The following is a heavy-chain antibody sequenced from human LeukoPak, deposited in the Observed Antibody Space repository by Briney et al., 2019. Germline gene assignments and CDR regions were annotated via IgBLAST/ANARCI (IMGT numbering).Heavy chain of an antibody. V-gene: IGHV4-59*01. CDR2: IYYSGST. CDR3: ARYFRYYRY. D-gene: IGHD2-8*01. Sequence: ASETLSLTCTVSGGSISSYYWSWIRQPPGKGLEWIGYIYYSGSTNYNPSLKSRVTISVDTSKNQFSLKLSSVTAADTAVYYCARYFRYYRYWGQGTLVTVSS. CDR1: GGSISSYY. J-gene: IGHJ4*02.